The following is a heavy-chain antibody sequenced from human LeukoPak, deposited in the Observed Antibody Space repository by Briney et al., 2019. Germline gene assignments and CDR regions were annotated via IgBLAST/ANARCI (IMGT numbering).Heavy chain of an antibody. CDR1: GFTFSTYA. V-gene: IGHV3-23*01. D-gene: IGHD3-10*01. CDR3: AKDLGLLWLGTFDY. J-gene: IGHJ4*02. Sequence: GGSLRLSCAASGFTFSTYAMSWVRQAPGKGLEWVATMTGSGGSTFYGDSVKGRLTIARDNSNNMLYLQMNSLRAEDTAVYYCAKDLGLLWLGTFDYWGQGILVTVSS. CDR2: MTGSGGST.